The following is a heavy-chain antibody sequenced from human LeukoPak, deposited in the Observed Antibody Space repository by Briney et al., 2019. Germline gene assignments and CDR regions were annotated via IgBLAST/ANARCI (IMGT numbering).Heavy chain of an antibody. CDR1: GGSISSSSYC. CDR3: ARVDLGRLRFLEWLPATFDP. V-gene: IGHV4-39*07. CDR2: IYYSGST. Sequence: TSETLSLTCTVSGGSISSSSYCWGWIRQPPGKGLEWIRSIYYSGSTYYNPSLKSRVTISVDTSKNQFSLKLSSVTAADTAVYYCARVDLGRLRFLEWLPATFDPWGQGTLVTVSS. D-gene: IGHD3-3*01. J-gene: IGHJ5*02.